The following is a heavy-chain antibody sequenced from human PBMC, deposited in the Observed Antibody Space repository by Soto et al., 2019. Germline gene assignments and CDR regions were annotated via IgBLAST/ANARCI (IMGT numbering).Heavy chain of an antibody. CDR3: TRAYCISTSGYGFRWFDP. J-gene: IGHJ5*02. Sequence: GGSLRLSCTASGFTFGDYAMSWFRQAPGKGLEWVGFIRSKAYGGTTEYAASVKGRFTISRDDSKSIAYLQMNSLKTEDTALYYCTRAYCISTSGYGFRWFDPWGQGTLVTVSS. V-gene: IGHV3-49*03. CDR1: GFTFGDYA. CDR2: IRSKAYGGTT. D-gene: IGHD2-2*01.